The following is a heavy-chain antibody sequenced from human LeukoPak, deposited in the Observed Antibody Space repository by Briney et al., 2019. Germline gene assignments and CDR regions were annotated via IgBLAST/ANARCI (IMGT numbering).Heavy chain of an antibody. CDR3: KTFYSVSQLDY. Sequence: SETLSLTCAVYGGSFSSYYWTWIRQPPGKGLEWIGEINHSGSINYNPSLKSRVTISVDTSKNQFSLNLNSVTAADTAVYYCKTFYSVSQLDYWGQGTLVTVSS. J-gene: IGHJ4*02. D-gene: IGHD3-10*01. CDR2: INHSGSI. V-gene: IGHV4-34*01. CDR1: GGSFSSYY.